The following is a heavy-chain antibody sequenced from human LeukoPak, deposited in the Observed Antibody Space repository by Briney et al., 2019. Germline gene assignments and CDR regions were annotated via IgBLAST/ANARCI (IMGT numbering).Heavy chain of an antibody. CDR3: AREGVPAALDY. CDR1: GFTFSSYT. Sequence: GGCLRLSCAASGFTFSSYTINWVRQSQGKGLEWVSHTRYSGSTLYYADSVKGRFTISRDNAKSSLYLQMNSLRDEDTAVYYCAREGVPAALDYWGQGTLVTASS. J-gene: IGHJ4*02. V-gene: IGHV3-48*02. CDR2: TRYSGSTL. D-gene: IGHD2-2*01.